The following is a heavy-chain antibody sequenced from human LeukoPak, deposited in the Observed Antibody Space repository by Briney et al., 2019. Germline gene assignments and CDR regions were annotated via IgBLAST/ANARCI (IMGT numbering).Heavy chain of an antibody. CDR2: ISGSGGST. J-gene: IGHJ4*02. D-gene: IGHD4-17*01. Sequence: EWVSAISGSGGSTYYADSVKGRFTISRDNSKNTLYLQMNSLRAEDTAVYYCAKDPGDYDYYWGQGTLVTVSS. V-gene: IGHV3-23*01. CDR3: AKDPGDYDYY.